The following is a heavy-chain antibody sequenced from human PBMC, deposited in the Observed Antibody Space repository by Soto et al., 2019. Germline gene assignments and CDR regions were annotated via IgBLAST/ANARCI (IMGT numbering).Heavy chain of an antibody. J-gene: IGHJ4*02. CDR2: IYHTGST. Sequence: SKTLSLTCAVSGYSISTAYYWGWIRQPPGKGLEWIGSIYHTGSTFYNPSLKSRITISVDTSKNQFSLSLGSVTAADTAVYYCASEDLHFYDSSPPEGYWRPGTLVTASS. V-gene: IGHV4-38-2*01. D-gene: IGHD3-22*01. CDR1: GYSISTAYY. CDR3: ASEDLHFYDSSPPEGY.